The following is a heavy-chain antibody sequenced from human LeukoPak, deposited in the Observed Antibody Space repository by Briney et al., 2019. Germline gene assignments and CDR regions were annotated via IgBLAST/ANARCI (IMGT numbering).Heavy chain of an antibody. CDR2: IFTSGST. CDR1: GASISSGDCY. Sequence: SETLSLTCTVSGASISSGDCYWNWIRQPAGKGLEWIGRIFTSGSTNYNPSLKSRVTISLDTSKNQFSLKVNSVTAADTAVYYCARGDCSSTICYSPMDVWGKGTTVTVSS. J-gene: IGHJ6*03. V-gene: IGHV4-61*02. D-gene: IGHD2-2*01. CDR3: ARGDCSSTICYSPMDV.